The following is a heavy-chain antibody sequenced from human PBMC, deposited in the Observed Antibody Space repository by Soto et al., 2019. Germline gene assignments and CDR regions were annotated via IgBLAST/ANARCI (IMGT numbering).Heavy chain of an antibody. CDR1: GGSISSYY. Sequence: ETLSLTCTVSGGSISSYYWSWIRQPPGKGLEWIGYIYYSGSTNYNPSLKSRVTISVDTSKNQFSLKLSSVTAADTAVYYCARGDYGDYDARGFNYYMDVWGKGTTVTVSS. V-gene: IGHV4-59*01. CDR2: IYYSGST. J-gene: IGHJ6*03. CDR3: ARGDYGDYDARGFNYYMDV. D-gene: IGHD4-17*01.